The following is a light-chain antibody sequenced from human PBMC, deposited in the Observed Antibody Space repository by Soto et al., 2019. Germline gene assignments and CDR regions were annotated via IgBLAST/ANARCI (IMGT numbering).Light chain of an antibody. CDR3: QQHGQWPIT. V-gene: IGKV3D-15*01. CDR2: GIS. J-gene: IGKJ5*01. CDR1: QSLNSN. Sequence: EIVMTQSPATLSVSPGERATLSGEASQSLNSNYLAWYQQKPGQAPRLLIYGISKRATDIPDRFSGSGSGTEFTLTISSLQPEDFATYYCQQHGQWPITFGQGTRLEIK.